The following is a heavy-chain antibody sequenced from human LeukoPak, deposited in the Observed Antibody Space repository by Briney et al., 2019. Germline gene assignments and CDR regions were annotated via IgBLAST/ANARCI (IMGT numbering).Heavy chain of an antibody. CDR2: INIDGSST. CDR1: GFTFSSYA. V-gene: IGHV3-74*01. J-gene: IGHJ5*02. D-gene: IGHD3-10*01. CDR3: AREVRGVLFDP. Sequence: PGGSLRLSCAASGFTFSSYAMSWVRQAPGKGLEWVSRINIDGSSTYADSVKGRFTISRDNAKNTLYLQMKSLRAEDTAVYYCAREVRGVLFDPWGQGTLVTVSS.